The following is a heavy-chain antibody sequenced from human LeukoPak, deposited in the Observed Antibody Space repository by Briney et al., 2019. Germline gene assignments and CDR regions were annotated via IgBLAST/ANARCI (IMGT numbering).Heavy chain of an antibody. CDR1: GFMFSSDW. J-gene: IGHJ5*02. D-gene: IGHD3-22*01. Sequence: GGSLRLSCEGPGFMFSSDWMSWVRQAPGKGLEWVANIKQDGSEKYYADSVKGRFTISRDNARNSLYLQMNSLRPEDTAVYYCARDRRYYDTRGRSYDWFDPWGQGALVTVSS. CDR3: ARDRRYYDTRGRSYDWFDP. CDR2: IKQDGSEK. V-gene: IGHV3-7*01.